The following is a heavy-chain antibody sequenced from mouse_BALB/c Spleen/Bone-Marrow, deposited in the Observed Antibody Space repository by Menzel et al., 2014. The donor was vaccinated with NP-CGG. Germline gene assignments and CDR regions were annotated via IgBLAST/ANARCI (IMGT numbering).Heavy chain of an antibody. CDR1: GLTFSSFA. V-gene: IGHV5-9-3*01. J-gene: IGHJ3*01. CDR2: ISSGAGST. Sequence: EVKLMESGGCLVKSGGSLKLSCAASGLTFSSFAMSWVRQTPEKRLERVATISSGAGSTYYPDSVKGRFTISRDNAKNSLYLQMSSLRSEDTAMYYCARQESIYDGYYGGFTYWGQGTLVTVSA. D-gene: IGHD2-3*01. CDR3: ARQESIYDGYYGGFTY.